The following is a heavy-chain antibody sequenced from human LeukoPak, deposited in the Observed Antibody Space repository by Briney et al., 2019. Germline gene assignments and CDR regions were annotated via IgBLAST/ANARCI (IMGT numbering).Heavy chain of an antibody. V-gene: IGHV1-69*04. J-gene: IGHJ4*02. D-gene: IGHD5-18*01. Sequence: ASVKASCKASGGTFSSYAISWVRQAPGQGLEWMGRIIPIFGIANYAQKFQGRVTITADKSTSTAYMELSSLRSEDTAVYYCARDRGYSYGPGGARYYSDYWGQGTLVTVSS. CDR2: IIPIFGIA. CDR1: GGTFSSYA. CDR3: ARDRGYSYGPGGARYYSDY.